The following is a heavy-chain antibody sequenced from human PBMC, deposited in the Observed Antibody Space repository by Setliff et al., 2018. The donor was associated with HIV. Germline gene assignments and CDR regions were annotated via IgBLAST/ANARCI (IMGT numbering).Heavy chain of an antibody. CDR3: ARQLSNSFDY. CDR2: INAADGNT. D-gene: IGHD1-1*01. V-gene: IGHV1-2*02. Sequence: ASVKVSCKASGYTFIDYFMHWVRQAPGQGLEWMGWINAADGNTKYSQKLQGRVTMTRDTSINTAYMELNSLRSDDTAVYYCARQLSNSFDYWGQGTLVT. CDR1: GYTFIDYF. J-gene: IGHJ4*02.